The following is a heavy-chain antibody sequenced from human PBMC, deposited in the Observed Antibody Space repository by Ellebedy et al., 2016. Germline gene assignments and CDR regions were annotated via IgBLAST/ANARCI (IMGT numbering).Heavy chain of an antibody. CDR1: GFTFSSYD. D-gene: IGHD2-8*02. Sequence: GESLKISXAASGFTFSSYDMHWVRQATGKGLEWVSAIGTAGDTYYPGSVKGRFTISRENAKNSLYLQMNSLRAGDTAVYYCARGRKSGVVDIWGQGTMVTVSS. CDR3: ARGRKSGVVDI. J-gene: IGHJ3*02. V-gene: IGHV3-13*04. CDR2: IGTAGDT.